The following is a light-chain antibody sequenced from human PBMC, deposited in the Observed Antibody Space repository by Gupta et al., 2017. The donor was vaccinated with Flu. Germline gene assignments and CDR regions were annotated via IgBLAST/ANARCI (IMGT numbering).Light chain of an antibody. V-gene: IGLV3-21*02. CDR3: HVFESSTYRP. CDR1: NNESKS. Sequence: GVNNNESKSVHWYQPKPGQAPVLFVYDDSDRPSAIPWRFSGSNSGNTATLTSIRVEAEDDADYFCHVFESSTYRPFGPGTKVTVL. J-gene: IGLJ1*01. CDR2: DDS.